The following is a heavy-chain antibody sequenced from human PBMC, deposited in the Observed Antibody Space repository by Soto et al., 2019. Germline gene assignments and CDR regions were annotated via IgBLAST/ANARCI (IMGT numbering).Heavy chain of an antibody. CDR1: GFNLSHPW. J-gene: IGHJ4*02. V-gene: IGHV3-15*01. CDR3: TTGIYYDLLTGYHDVAY. CDR2: IKSETDGGTA. D-gene: IGHD3-9*01. Sequence: PGGSLRLSCAASGFNLSHPWMTWVRQAAGKGLEWVGHIKSETDGGTADYAAPVKGRITISRDDSKNTVYLQMNSLKTEDTAVYYCTTGIYYDLLTGYHDVAYWGQGTLVTVSS.